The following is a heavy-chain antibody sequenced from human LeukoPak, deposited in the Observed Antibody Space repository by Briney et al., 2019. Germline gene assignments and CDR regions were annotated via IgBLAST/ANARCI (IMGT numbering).Heavy chain of an antibody. V-gene: IGHV3-33*06. CDR3: AKDTHYYDSSGYSH. J-gene: IGHJ4*02. Sequence: GGSLRLSCAASGFTFSSYGMHWVRQAPGKGLEWVAVIWYDGSNKYYADSVKGRFTISRNNSKNTLYLQMNSLRAEDTAVFYCAKDTHYYDSSGYSHWGQGTLVTVSS. CDR1: GFTFSSYG. CDR2: IWYDGSNK. D-gene: IGHD3-22*01.